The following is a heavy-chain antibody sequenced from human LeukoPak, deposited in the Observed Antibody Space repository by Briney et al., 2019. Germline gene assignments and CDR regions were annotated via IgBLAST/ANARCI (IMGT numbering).Heavy chain of an antibody. V-gene: IGHV3-23*01. Sequence: GGSLRLSCAASGFTFSSYAMSWVREAPGKGVEWVSAISGSGGSTYYADSVKGRFTISRDNSKNTLYLQMNSLRAEDTAVYYCAKDLEVVPAVRPDFDYWGQGTLVTVSS. D-gene: IGHD2-2*01. J-gene: IGHJ4*02. CDR3: AKDLEVVPAVRPDFDY. CDR2: ISGSGGST. CDR1: GFTFSSYA.